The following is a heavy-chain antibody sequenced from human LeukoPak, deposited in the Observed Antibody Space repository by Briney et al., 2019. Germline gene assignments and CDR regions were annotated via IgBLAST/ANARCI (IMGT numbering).Heavy chain of an antibody. Sequence: SETLSLTCAVYGGSFSGYYWSWIRQPPGKGLEWIGYIYYSGSTNYNPSLKSRVTISVDTSKNQFSLKLSSVTAADTAVYYCARGRYSSGWYGTVRRPDNWFDPWGQGTLVTVSS. CDR3: ARGRYSSGWYGTVRRPDNWFDP. V-gene: IGHV4-59*12. J-gene: IGHJ5*02. D-gene: IGHD6-19*01. CDR1: GGSFSGYY. CDR2: IYYSGST.